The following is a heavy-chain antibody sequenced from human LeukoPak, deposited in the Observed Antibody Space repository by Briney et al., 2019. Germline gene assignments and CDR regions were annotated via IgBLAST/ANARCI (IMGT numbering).Heavy chain of an antibody. Sequence: RSLRLSCAASGFTFSSYAMHWVRQAPGKGLEWVAVISYDGSNKYYADSVKGRFTISRDNSKNTLYLQMNSLRAEDTAVYYCARCYDSSGYYSLYYFDYWGQGTLVTVSS. CDR1: GFTFSSYA. D-gene: IGHD3-22*01. CDR2: ISYDGSNK. CDR3: ARCYDSSGYYSLYYFDY. J-gene: IGHJ4*02. V-gene: IGHV3-30-3*01.